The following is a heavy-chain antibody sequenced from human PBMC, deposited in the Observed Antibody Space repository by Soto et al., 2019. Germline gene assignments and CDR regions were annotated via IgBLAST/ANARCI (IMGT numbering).Heavy chain of an antibody. CDR1: GLTFSSYW. CDR2: IKSDGSKI. Sequence: EVQLVESGGGLVQPGGSLRLSCVASGLTFSSYWMDWVRQAPGKGLVWVSRIKSDGSKIAYGDSVKGRFSISRDNGKNTLYIQMDSLRGEATAVYYCWDSPGYWGHGTLVTVS. J-gene: IGHJ4*01. V-gene: IGHV3-74*01. D-gene: IGHD1-26*01. CDR3: WDSPGY.